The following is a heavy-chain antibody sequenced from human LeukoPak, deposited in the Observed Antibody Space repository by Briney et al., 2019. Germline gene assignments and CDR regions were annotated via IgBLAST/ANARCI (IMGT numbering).Heavy chain of an antibody. J-gene: IGHJ4*02. CDR2: ISAYNGNT. CDR1: GGTFSSYA. D-gene: IGHD2/OR15-2a*01. V-gene: IGHV1-18*01. Sequence: GASVKVSCKASGGTFSSYAISWVRQAPGQGLEWMGWISAYNGNTNYAQKLQGRVTMTTDTSTSTAYMELRSLRSDDTAVYYCARSEYGSYLDYWGQGTLVTVSS. CDR3: ARSEYGSYLDY.